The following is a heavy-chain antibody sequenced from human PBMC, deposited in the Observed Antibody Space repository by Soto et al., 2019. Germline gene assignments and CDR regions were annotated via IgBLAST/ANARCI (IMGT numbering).Heavy chain of an antibody. J-gene: IGHJ5*02. Sequence: GASVKVSCKVSGYTLTELSMNCVRQAPGKVLEWMGGFDPKNGETIYAQKFQGRVTMTEDTTTDAAYMELSSLRSEDTAVYYCAGSGYYNNLFDPWGQGTLVTVSS. V-gene: IGHV1-24*01. CDR1: GYTLTELS. D-gene: IGHD3-22*01. CDR2: FDPKNGET. CDR3: AGSGYYNNLFDP.